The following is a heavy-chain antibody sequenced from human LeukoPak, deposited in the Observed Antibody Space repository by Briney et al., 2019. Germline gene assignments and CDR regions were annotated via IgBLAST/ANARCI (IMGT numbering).Heavy chain of an antibody. CDR1: GYSFTSYW. CDR2: IYPGDSDT. V-gene: IGHV5-51*01. D-gene: IGHD1-26*01. CDR3: ARHFSGSHGSFVPTPGDY. J-gene: IGHJ4*02. Sequence: GESLKISCKGSGYSFTSYWIGWVRQMPGKGLEWMGIIYPGDSDTRYSPSFQGQVTISADKSISTAYLQWSSLKASDTAMYYCARHFSGSHGSFVPTPGDYWGQGTLVTVSS.